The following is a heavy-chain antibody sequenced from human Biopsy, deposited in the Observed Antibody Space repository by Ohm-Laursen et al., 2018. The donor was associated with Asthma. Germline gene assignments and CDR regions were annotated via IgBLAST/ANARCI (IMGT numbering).Heavy chain of an antibody. D-gene: IGHD3-10*01. J-gene: IGHJ6*02. V-gene: IGHV1-18*01. CDR3: ARAVDYSHYYGIDV. Sequence: ASVKVSCKTSGYTFNSAGITWVRQAPGQGLEWMGWISVYNGNTKVAQKLQDRVTMITDTSTSTAYMELRSLGSADTAVYFCARAVDYSHYYGIDVWGQGTTVTVS. CDR2: ISVYNGNT. CDR1: GYTFNSAG.